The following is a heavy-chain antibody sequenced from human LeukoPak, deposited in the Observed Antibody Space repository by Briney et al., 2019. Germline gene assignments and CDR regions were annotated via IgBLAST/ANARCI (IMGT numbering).Heavy chain of an antibody. CDR2: INPNSGGT. CDR1: GYTFTGYY. Sequence: ASVKVSCKASGYTFTGYYMHWVRQAPGQGLEWMGWINPNSGGTNYAQKFQGRVTMTRDTSISTAYMELSRLRSDDTAVYYCATDFRGGIKGYYALWGQGTLVTVSS. D-gene: IGHD3-10*01. V-gene: IGHV1-2*02. J-gene: IGHJ4*02. CDR3: ATDFRGGIKGYYAL.